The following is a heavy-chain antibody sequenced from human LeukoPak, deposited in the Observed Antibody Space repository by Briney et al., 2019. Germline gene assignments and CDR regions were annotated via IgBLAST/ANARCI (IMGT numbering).Heavy chain of an antibody. V-gene: IGHV4-59*05. CDR3: VIMAGY. J-gene: IGHJ4*02. CDR2: LYYGGNS. CDR1: GFTFSSYSMN. Sequence: GSLRLSCAASGFTFSSYSMNWVRQAPGKGLEWIGSLYYGGNSYYNPSLKSRVTISADTPKNQFSLKLTSVTAADMAVYYCVIMAGYWGQGVLVTVSS. D-gene: IGHD4/OR15-4a*01.